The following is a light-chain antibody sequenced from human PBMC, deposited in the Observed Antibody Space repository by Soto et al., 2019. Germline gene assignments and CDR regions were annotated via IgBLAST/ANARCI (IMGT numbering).Light chain of an antibody. V-gene: IGLV2-23*01. J-gene: IGLJ1*01. CDR1: SSDVGNYNL. CDR3: CSYAGSYTYV. Sequence: QSALTQPASVSGSPGQPITISCTGTSSDVGNYNLVSWYQHHPGKAPKLIIYEGSKRPSGVSNRFSGSKSGNTASLTISGLQAEDEADYYCCSYAGSYTYVFGTGTKVTVL. CDR2: EGS.